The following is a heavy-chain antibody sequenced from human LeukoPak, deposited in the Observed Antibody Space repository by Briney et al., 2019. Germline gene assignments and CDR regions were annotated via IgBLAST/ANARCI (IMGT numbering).Heavy chain of an antibody. Sequence: SETLSLTCTVSGGSISSYYWSWIRQPPGQGLEWIGYIYYSGSTNYNPSLKSRVTISVDTSKNQFSLKLSSVTAADTAVYYCAGGYSSSWYMANNAFDIWGQGTMVTVSS. CDR1: GGSISSYY. V-gene: IGHV4-59*01. CDR2: IYYSGST. J-gene: IGHJ3*02. D-gene: IGHD6-13*01. CDR3: AGGYSSSWYMANNAFDI.